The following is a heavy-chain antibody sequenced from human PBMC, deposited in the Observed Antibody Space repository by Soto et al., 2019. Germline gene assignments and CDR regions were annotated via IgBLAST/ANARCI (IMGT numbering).Heavy chain of an antibody. J-gene: IGHJ6*02. V-gene: IGHV1-69*06. CDR2: IIPIFGTA. Sequence: WASVKVSCKASGGTFSSYAISWVRQAPGQGLEWMGGIIPIFGTANYAQKFQGRVTITADKSTSTAYMELSSLRSEDTAVYYCARVYSSSWYVPYYYGMDVWGQGTTVTVSS. CDR3: ARVYSSSWYVPYYYGMDV. D-gene: IGHD6-13*01. CDR1: GGTFSSYA.